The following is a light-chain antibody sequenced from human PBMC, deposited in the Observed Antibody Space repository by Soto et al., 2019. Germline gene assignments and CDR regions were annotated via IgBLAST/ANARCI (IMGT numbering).Light chain of an antibody. CDR3: SSYAGSYTYV. CDR1: TSDVGGYYY. Sequence: QSALTQPRSVSGSPGQSVTISCTGTTSDVGGYYYVSWYQQHPGKAPKLVIYDVSKRPSGVPDRFSGSKSGNTASLTISGLQAEDEADYYCSSYAGSYTYVFGTGNKLTVL. CDR2: DVS. V-gene: IGLV2-11*01. J-gene: IGLJ1*01.